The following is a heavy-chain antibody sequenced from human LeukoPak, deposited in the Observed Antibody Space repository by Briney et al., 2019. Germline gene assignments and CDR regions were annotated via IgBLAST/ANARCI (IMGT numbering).Heavy chain of an antibody. Sequence: GGSLRLSCAASGFTFSSYSMNWVRQAPGKGLEWVSSISGSSNDKHYIDSVKGRFTISRDNAKNSLFLQMNSLRAEDTAVYYCVRAEGSSGSSEYFQHWGQGTLVTVSS. CDR2: ISGSSNDK. V-gene: IGHV3-21*01. CDR3: VRAEGSSGSSEYFQH. D-gene: IGHD5-12*01. J-gene: IGHJ1*01. CDR1: GFTFSSYS.